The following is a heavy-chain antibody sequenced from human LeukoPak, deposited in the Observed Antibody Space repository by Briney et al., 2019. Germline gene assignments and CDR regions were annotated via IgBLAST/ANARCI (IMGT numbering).Heavy chain of an antibody. CDR3: ASHQEGMTTVSTWDYFDY. Sequence: SETLSLTCTVSGGSISTSNYYWGWIRQPPGKGLEWIGNIFYSGSTYYSPSLKSRVTVSVDTSKNQFSLKLSSVTAADTAVYYCASHQEGMTTVSTWDYFDYWGQGTLVTVSS. J-gene: IGHJ4*02. V-gene: IGHV4-39*07. D-gene: IGHD4-17*01. CDR1: GGSISTSNYY. CDR2: IFYSGST.